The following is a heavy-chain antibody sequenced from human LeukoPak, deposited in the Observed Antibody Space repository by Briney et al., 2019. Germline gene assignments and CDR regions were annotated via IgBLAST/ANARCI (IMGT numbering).Heavy chain of an antibody. J-gene: IGHJ4*02. D-gene: IGHD3-10*01. Sequence: SVKVPCKASGGTFSSYAISWVRQAPGQGLEWMGRIIPIFGTANYAQKFQGRVTITTDESTSTAYMELSSLRSEDTAVYYCARGAMVRTPTPYYFDYWGQGTLVTVSS. CDR3: ARGAMVRTPTPYYFDY. V-gene: IGHV1-69*05. CDR2: IIPIFGTA. CDR1: GGTFSSYA.